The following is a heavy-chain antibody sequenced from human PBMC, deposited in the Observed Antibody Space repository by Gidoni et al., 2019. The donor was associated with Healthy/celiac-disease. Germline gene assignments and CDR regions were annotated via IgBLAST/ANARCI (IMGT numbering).Heavy chain of an antibody. CDR2: IIPIFGTA. V-gene: IGHV1-69*06. J-gene: IGHJ6*02. D-gene: IGHD3-10*01. Sequence: QVQLVQSGAEVKKPGSSVKVSCKASGGPFSSYAISWVRQAPGQGLEWMGGIIPIFGTANYAQKFQGRVTITADKSTSTAYMELSSLRSEDTAVYYCARIPLWFGELSPDYGMDVWGQGTTVTVSS. CDR1: GGPFSSYA. CDR3: ARIPLWFGELSPDYGMDV.